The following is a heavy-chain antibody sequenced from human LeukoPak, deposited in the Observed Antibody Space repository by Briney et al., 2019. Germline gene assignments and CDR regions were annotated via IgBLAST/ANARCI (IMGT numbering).Heavy chain of an antibody. CDR1: GGSFSGYY. J-gene: IGHJ4*02. Sequence: SETLSLTYAVYGGSFSGYYWSWIRQPPGKGLEWIGEINHSGSTNYNPSLKSRVTISVDTSKNQFSLKLSSVTAADTAVYYCARVLGYCSSTSCHKIRRGRGFDYWGQGTLVTVSS. V-gene: IGHV4-34*01. D-gene: IGHD2-2*02. CDR2: INHSGST. CDR3: ARVLGYCSSTSCHKIRRGRGFDY.